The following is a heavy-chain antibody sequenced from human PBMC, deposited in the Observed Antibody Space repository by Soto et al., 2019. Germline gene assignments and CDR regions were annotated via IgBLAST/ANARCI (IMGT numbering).Heavy chain of an antibody. CDR2: IYYSGST. CDR3: ARGDARDAFDI. J-gene: IGHJ3*02. V-gene: IGHV4-31*03. CDR1: GGSISSCGYY. Sequence: ASETLSLTCTVSGGSISSCGYYWSWIRQHPGKGLEWIGYIYYSGSTYYNPSLKSRVTISVDTSKNQFSLKLSSVTAADTAVYYCARGDARDAFDIWGQGTMVTVSS.